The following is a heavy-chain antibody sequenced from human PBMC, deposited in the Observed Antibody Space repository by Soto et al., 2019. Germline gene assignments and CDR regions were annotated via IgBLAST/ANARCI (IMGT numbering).Heavy chain of an antibody. J-gene: IGHJ6*02. D-gene: IGHD3-10*01. CDR3: AAPRDEYGSGVSWFTYGMDI. CDR2: LDGAGGST. Sequence: GGALRLSCFASGFTFSDFAMTWVRHVPGRGLEWVASLDGAGGSTYYAESVRGRFSISRDNSQNTLFLQMKRLTVDDTAIYYCAAPRDEYGSGVSWFTYGMDIWGQGTTVTVSS. CDR1: GFTFSDFA. V-gene: IGHV3-23*01.